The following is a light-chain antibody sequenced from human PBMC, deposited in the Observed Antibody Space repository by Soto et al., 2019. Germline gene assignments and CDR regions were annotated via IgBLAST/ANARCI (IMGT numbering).Light chain of an antibody. CDR3: AAWDDSLSGWV. CDR1: SSNIGSNF. CDR2: RNN. J-gene: IGLJ3*02. V-gene: IGLV1-47*01. Sequence: QSVLTQPPSASGTPGQRVTISCCGSSSNIGSNFVYWYQQFPGTAPKLLIYRNNQRPSGVPDRFSGSKSGTSASLAISGLLSEDEADYYCAAWDDSLSGWVFGGGPKVTVL.